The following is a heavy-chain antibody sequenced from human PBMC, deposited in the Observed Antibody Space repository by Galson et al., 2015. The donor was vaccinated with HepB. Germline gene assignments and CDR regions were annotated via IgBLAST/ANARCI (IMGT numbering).Heavy chain of an antibody. CDR1: GFSLSTSGVG. Sequence: PALVKPTQALTLTCTFSGFSLSTSGVGVGWIRQPPGKALEWFALIYWDDDKRYSPSLKSRLTITKDTPKNQVVLTMTNMDPVDTATYYCAHRGRGGYSSSWALFDYWGQGTLVTVSS. CDR2: IYWDDDK. V-gene: IGHV2-5*02. D-gene: IGHD6-13*01. CDR3: AHRGRGGYSSSWALFDY. J-gene: IGHJ4*02.